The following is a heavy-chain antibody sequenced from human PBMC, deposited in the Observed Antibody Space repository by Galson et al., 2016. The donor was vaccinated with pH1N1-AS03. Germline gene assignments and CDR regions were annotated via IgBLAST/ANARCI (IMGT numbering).Heavy chain of an antibody. CDR2: IRSRASSGTT. CDR3: TRRESTYYYGSGTYYNGKYYYYMDV. J-gene: IGHJ6*03. CDR1: GFNFGDYA. D-gene: IGHD3-10*01. Sequence: SLRLSCAASGFNFGDYAMSWVRQAPGKGLEWVGFIRSRASSGTTEYAASVKGRFTISRDDSKSIAYLQMNSLTIEDTGVYYCTRRESTYYYGSGTYYNGKYYYYMDVWGKGTTVTVSS. V-gene: IGHV3-49*04.